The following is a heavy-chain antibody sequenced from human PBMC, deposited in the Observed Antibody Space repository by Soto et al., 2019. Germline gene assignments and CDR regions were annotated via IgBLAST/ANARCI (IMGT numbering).Heavy chain of an antibody. CDR2: IRSKANSYAT. Sequence: GGSLRLSCAASGFTFSGSAMHWVRQASGKGLEWVGRIRSKANSYATAYAASVKGRFTISRDDSKNTAYLQMNSLKTEDTAVYYCTRHHDPPGIVGATLNFDYWGQGTLVTVSS. D-gene: IGHD1-26*01. J-gene: IGHJ4*02. CDR3: TRHHDPPGIVGATLNFDY. CDR1: GFTFSGSA. V-gene: IGHV3-73*01.